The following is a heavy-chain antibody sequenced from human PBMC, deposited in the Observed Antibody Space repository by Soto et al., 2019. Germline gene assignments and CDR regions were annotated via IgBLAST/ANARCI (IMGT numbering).Heavy chain of an antibody. CDR3: ARETLGYCSGGSCPPDX. Sequence: ASVKVSCKASGYTFTSYYMHWVRQAPGQGLEWMGIINPSGGSTSYAQKFQGRVTMTRDTSTSTVYMELSSLRSEDTSVYFCARETLGYCSGGSCPPDXWGQGTLVTVSS. J-gene: IGHJ4*02. V-gene: IGHV1-46*01. D-gene: IGHD2-15*01. CDR2: INPSGGST. CDR1: GYTFTSYY.